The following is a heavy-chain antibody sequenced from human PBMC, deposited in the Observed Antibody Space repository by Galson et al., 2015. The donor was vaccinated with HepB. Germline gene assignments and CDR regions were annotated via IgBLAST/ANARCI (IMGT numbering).Heavy chain of an antibody. J-gene: IGHJ4*02. Sequence: SVKVSCKASGYSFSRYGMSWVRQAPGQGLEWMGWINTYNGNTNYAQRVQGRVTMTTDTSTRTVYMELRSLRSDDTAVYYGARGGMATIGEPTFDSWGQGTLVTVSS. CDR2: INTYNGNT. CDR3: ARGGMATIGEPTFDS. V-gene: IGHV1-18*01. CDR1: GYSFSRYG. D-gene: IGHD5-24*01.